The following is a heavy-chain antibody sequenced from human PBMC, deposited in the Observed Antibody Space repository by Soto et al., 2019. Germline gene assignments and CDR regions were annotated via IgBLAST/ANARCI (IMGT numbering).Heavy chain of an antibody. CDR3: AKDQHPYSGSFFGDFDY. J-gene: IGHJ4*02. V-gene: IGHV3-23*01. Sequence: TGGSLRLSCAASGITFSTYAMSWVRQAPGKGLEWVSAITGSGGTTYYADSVKGRFTISRDNSKNTLYLQMNGLRGEDTGLYYCAKDQHPYSGSFFGDFDYWGQGTLVTVSS. D-gene: IGHD1-26*01. CDR1: GITFSTYA. CDR2: ITGSGGTT.